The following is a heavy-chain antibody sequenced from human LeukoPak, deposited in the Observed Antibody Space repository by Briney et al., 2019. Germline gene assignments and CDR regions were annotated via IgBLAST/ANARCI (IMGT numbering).Heavy chain of an antibody. D-gene: IGHD6-19*01. CDR1: GGSISSYY. J-gene: IGHJ4*02. V-gene: IGHV4-59*01. CDR2: IYYSGST. Sequence: PSETLSLTCTVSGGSISSYYWSWIRQPPGKGLEWIGYIYYSGSTNYSPSLKSRVTISVDTSKNQFSLKLSSVTAADTAVYYCARGHSSGWPDYWGQGTLVTVSS. CDR3: ARGHSSGWPDY.